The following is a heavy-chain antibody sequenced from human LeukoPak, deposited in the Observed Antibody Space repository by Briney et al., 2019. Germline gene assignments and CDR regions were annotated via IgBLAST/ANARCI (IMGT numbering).Heavy chain of an antibody. Sequence: GGSLRLSCAASGFTFSSYAMSWVRQAPGKGLEWVSAISGSGGSTYYADSVKGRFTISRDNSKNTLYLQMNSLRAEDTAVYYCAKDNSGRTTVSHFDYWGQGTLVTVSS. J-gene: IGHJ4*02. CDR3: AKDNSGRTTVSHFDY. D-gene: IGHD4-17*01. CDR1: GFTFSSYA. CDR2: ISGSGGST. V-gene: IGHV3-23*01.